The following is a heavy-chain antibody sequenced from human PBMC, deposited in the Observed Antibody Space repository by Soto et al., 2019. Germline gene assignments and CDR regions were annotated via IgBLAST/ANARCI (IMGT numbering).Heavy chain of an antibody. CDR2: IFYSGST. V-gene: IGHV4-39*01. Sequence: SETLSLTCTVSGGSICSITYYWGWIRQPPGKGLEWIGSIFYSGSTFYNPSLKSRVTISVDTSKKQFSLKLSSVTAADTAVYYCAGFSGYDRSLWGQGTLVTVSS. CDR1: GGSICSITYY. J-gene: IGHJ4*02. D-gene: IGHD5-12*01. CDR3: AGFSGYDRSL.